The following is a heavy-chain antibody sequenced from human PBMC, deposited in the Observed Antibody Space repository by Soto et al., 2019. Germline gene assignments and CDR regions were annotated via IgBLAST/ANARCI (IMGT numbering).Heavy chain of an antibody. CDR3: ARGYTYYDFWSGYENWFDP. J-gene: IGHJ5*02. CDR2: INHSGST. CDR1: GGSFSGYY. D-gene: IGHD3-3*01. V-gene: IGHV4-34*01. Sequence: PSETLSLTCAVYGGSFSGYYRSWIRQPPGKGLEWIGEINHSGSTNYNPSLKSRVTISVDTSKNQFSLKLSSVTAADTAVYYCARGYTYYDFWSGYENWFDPWGQGTLVTVSS.